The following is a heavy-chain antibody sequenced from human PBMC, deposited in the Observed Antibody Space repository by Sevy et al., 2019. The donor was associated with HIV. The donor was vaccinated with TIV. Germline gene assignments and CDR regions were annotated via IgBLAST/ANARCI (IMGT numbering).Heavy chain of an antibody. V-gene: IGHV1-2*02. Sequence: ASVKVSCKASGYTFTGYYMHWVRQAPGQGLEWMGWINPNSGGTNYAQKFQGRVTMTRDTSISTAYMELSRLRSDDTAVYYCARDKYYDGSGYYYGALDIWGQGTMVTVSS. CDR3: ARDKYYDGSGYYYGALDI. CDR1: GYTFTGYY. D-gene: IGHD3-22*01. J-gene: IGHJ3*02. CDR2: INPNSGGT.